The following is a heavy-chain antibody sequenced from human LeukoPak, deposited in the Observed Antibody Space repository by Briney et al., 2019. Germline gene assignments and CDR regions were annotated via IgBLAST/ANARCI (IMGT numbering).Heavy chain of an antibody. CDR2: IWYDGSNK. V-gene: IGHV3-33*01. Sequence: GGSLRLSCAASGFTFSSYGMPWVRQAPGKGLEWVAVIWYDGSNKYYADSVKGRFTISRDNSKNTLYLQMNSLRAEDTAVYYCARDEERGYYYDSSGYAFDYWGQGTLVTVSS. CDR3: ARDEERGYYYDSSGYAFDY. CDR1: GFTFSSYG. D-gene: IGHD3-22*01. J-gene: IGHJ4*02.